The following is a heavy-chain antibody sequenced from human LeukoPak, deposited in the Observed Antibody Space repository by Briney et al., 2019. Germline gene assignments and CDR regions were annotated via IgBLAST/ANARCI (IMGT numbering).Heavy chain of an antibody. J-gene: IGHJ3*01. Sequence: GGSLRLSCSASGFTFSSYAMHWVRQAPGKGLEYVSAISSTGGSTYYADSVKGRFTISRDNSKNTLYLQMSSLRAGDTSLYYCVKAPGTTLVVFIIGGQGTLSPSLQ. V-gene: IGHV3-64D*09. D-gene: IGHD2/OR15-2a*01. CDR3: VKAPGTTLVVFII. CDR2: ISSTGGST. CDR1: GFTFSSYA.